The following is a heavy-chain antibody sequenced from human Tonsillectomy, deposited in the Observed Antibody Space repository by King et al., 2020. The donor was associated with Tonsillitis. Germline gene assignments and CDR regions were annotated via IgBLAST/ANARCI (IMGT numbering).Heavy chain of an antibody. CDR3: AKSGYSYGPYGMDV. CDR1: GFTYDDYA. J-gene: IGHJ6*02. V-gene: IGHV3-9*01. Sequence: VQLVESGGGLVQPGRSLRLSCAASGFTYDDYAMHWVRQAPGKGLKWVSGISWNSGSIGYAESVKGRFTISRDNAKNSLYLQMNSLRAEDTALYYCAKSGYSYGPYGMDVWGQGTTVTVSS. CDR2: ISWNSGSI. D-gene: IGHD5-18*01.